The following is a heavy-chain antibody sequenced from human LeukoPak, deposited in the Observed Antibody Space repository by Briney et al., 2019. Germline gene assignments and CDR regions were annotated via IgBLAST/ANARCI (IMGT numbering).Heavy chain of an antibody. CDR3: ARGYYDSSGYSSYYFDY. V-gene: IGHV4-34*01. J-gene: IGHJ4*02. Sequence: PSETLSLTCAVYGGSISGYYWSWIRQPPGKGLEWIGEIKHSGSTNYNPSLKSRVTISVDTSKNQFSLKLSSVTAADTAVYYCARGYYDSSGYSSYYFDYWGQGTLVTVSS. CDR1: GGSISGYY. CDR2: IKHSGST. D-gene: IGHD3-22*01.